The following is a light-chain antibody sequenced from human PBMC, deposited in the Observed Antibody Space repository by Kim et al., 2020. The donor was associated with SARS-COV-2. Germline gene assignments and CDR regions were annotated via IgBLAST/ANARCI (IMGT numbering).Light chain of an antibody. Sequence: DYHVPWYQQLPGKAPKLIIYGNSKRPSGVPDRFSGSKSATTASLAISGLQAEDEADYYCRSYASSLSGVFGGGTQLTVL. V-gene: IGLV1-40*01. J-gene: IGLJ3*02. CDR3: RSYASSLSGV. CDR2: GNS. CDR1: DYH.